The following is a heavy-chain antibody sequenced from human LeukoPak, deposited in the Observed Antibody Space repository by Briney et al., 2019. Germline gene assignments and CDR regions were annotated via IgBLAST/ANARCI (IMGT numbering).Heavy chain of an antibody. CDR3: ARMEMATTR. J-gene: IGHJ4*02. D-gene: IGHD5-24*01. CDR2: IIPIFGTA. Sequence: SVKVSCKASGGTFSSYAISWVRQAPGQGVEWMGGIIPIFGTANYAQKFQGRVAITAGKSTSTAYMEVSSLRSEDTGVYYCARMEMATTRWGQGTLVTVSS. CDR1: GGTFSSYA. V-gene: IGHV1-69*06.